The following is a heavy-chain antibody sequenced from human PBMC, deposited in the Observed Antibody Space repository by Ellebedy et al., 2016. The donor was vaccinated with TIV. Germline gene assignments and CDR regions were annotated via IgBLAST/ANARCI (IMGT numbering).Heavy chain of an antibody. Sequence: GGSLRLSCEASGFTFRGYWMNWVRQAPGKGLVWVSRIHSDGNSITYADFVRGRFTISRDTSNNTVHLEMNSLRTEDTAIYYCARVDILRWYYFDSWGQGTLVTVSS. CDR2: IHSDGNSI. CDR1: GFTFRGYW. CDR3: ARVDILRWYYFDS. D-gene: IGHD3-9*01. V-gene: IGHV3-74*01. J-gene: IGHJ4*02.